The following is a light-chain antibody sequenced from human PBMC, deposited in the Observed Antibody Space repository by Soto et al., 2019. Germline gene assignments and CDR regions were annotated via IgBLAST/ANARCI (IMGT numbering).Light chain of an antibody. J-gene: IGKJ1*01. CDR1: QSVSSN. CDR3: QQYNNWPPWT. Sequence: EIVMTQSPATLSVSPGERATLSCRASQSVSSNLAWYQQTPGQAPRLLIYGASTRATGIPARFSGSGSGTEFTLTISSLQSEDFAVYYCQQYNNWPPWTFGHGTKVEIK. CDR2: GAS. V-gene: IGKV3-15*01.